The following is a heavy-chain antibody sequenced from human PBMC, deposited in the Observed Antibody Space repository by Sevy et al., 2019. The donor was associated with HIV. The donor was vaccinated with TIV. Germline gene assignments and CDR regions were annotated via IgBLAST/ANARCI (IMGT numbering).Heavy chain of an antibody. CDR2: ISSGRGYV. CDR1: GFSFSDYN. V-gene: IGHV3-21*01. J-gene: IGHJ6*02. D-gene: IGHD3-3*01. CDR3: ARDKTILEGRYGMDV. Sequence: GGSLRLSCAASGFSFSDYNMNWVRQAPGKGLEWVSFISSGRGYVYYADSMKGGCTISRDNAKNSLYLQLNSLRAEDTAVYYCARDKTILEGRYGMDVWGQGTTVTVSS.